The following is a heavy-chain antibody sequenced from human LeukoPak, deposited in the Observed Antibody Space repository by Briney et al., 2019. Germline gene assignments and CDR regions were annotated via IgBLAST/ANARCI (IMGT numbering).Heavy chain of an antibody. Sequence: GGSLRLSCAASGFTFSSYAMHWVRQAPGKGLEYVSAISSNGGSTYYANSVKGRFTISRDNSKNTLYLQMGSLRAEDMAVYYCARGPYSSSWYSFDYWGQGTLVTVSS. CDR1: GFTFSSYA. CDR2: ISSNGGST. V-gene: IGHV3-64*01. CDR3: ARGPYSSSWYSFDY. D-gene: IGHD6-13*01. J-gene: IGHJ4*02.